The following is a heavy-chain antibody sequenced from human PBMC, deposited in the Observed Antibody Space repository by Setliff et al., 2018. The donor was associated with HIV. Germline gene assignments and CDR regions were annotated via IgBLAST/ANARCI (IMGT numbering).Heavy chain of an antibody. CDR1: GYTFTRYA. D-gene: IGHD6-13*01. V-gene: IGHV1-3*01. CDR3: ARDRDSLLIGYTPNNWFDP. CDR2: INADNGDT. J-gene: IGHJ5*02. Sequence: GASVKVSCKASGYTFTRYAIHWLRQAPGRSLEWMGWINADNGDTKYSQKFQGRLTITRDTSANTVYMELSSLGSEDTAVFYCARDRDSLLIGYTPNNWFDPWGQGTLVTVSS.